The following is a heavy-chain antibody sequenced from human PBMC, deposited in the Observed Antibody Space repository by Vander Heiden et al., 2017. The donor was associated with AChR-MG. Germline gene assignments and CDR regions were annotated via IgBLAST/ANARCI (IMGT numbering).Heavy chain of an antibody. V-gene: IGHV4-34*01. CDR1: GGSFSGYY. D-gene: IGHD6-13*01. CDR2: INHSGST. J-gene: IGHJ5*02. Sequence: QVQLQQWGAGLLKPSETLSLTCAVYGGSFSGYYWSWIRQPPGKGLEWIGEINHSGSTKYNTSLKRRVTISVDTSKNQCALKLSSVTAAETAVYYCARGRTRQQQLVYWFDPWGQGTLVTVSS. CDR3: ARGRTRQQQLVYWFDP.